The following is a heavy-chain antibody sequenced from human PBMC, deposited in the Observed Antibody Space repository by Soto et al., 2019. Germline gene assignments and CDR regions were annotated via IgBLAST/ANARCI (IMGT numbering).Heavy chain of an antibody. D-gene: IGHD3-22*01. CDR3: ARGMYDSSGFSNPFDI. J-gene: IGHJ3*02. CDR2: IYYSGSV. CDR1: GVSISSSY. Sequence: QVQLQESGPGLVKPSETLSLTCTVSGVSISSSYWSWIRQSPGKEMQWIGYIYYSGSVKYNPSLNSLVTISADMSRNQLSLRVTPVTAADTALYYCARGMYDSSGFSNPFDIWGQGTMVTVSS. V-gene: IGHV4-59*01.